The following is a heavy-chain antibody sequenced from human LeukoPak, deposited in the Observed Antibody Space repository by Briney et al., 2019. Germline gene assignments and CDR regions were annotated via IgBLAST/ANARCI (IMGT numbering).Heavy chain of an antibody. CDR1: GGSFSGYY. Sequence: SETLSLTCAVYGGSFSGYYWSWIRQPPGKGLEWIGEINHSGSTNYNPSLKSRVTISVDTSKNQFSLKLSSVTAADTAVYYCARVPRYSSSWFDYWGRGTLVTVSS. V-gene: IGHV4-34*01. J-gene: IGHJ4*02. CDR3: ARVPRYSSSWFDY. D-gene: IGHD6-13*01. CDR2: INHSGST.